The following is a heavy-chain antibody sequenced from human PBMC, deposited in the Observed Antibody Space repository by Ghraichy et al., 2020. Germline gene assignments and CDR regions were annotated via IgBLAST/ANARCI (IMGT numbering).Heavy chain of an antibody. Sequence: SETLSLTCAVYGGSLSTYYWSWIRQPPGKGLEWIGDINHSGSTNYSPSLKSRVTISVDTSKNQCSLKLNSVTAADTAVYYCARGPSNYYYGSGRAGWRAENFAYWGQGTLVTVSS. CDR3: ARGPSNYYYGSGRAGWRAENFAY. D-gene: IGHD3-10*01. CDR2: INHSGST. J-gene: IGHJ4*02. CDR1: GGSLSTYY. V-gene: IGHV4-34*01.